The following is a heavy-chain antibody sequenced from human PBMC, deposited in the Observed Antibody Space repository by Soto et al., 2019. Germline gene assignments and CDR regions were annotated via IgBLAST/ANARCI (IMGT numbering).Heavy chain of an antibody. CDR3: ARHQGLRFLEWLPLDS. V-gene: IGHV5-10-1*01. CDR1: GYSFTSHC. J-gene: IGHJ4*02. Sequence: PXESLKISCTGSGYSFTSHCISWVRQVPGKGLEWMGRIDPSDSYTNYSPSFQGHVTISADKSISTAYLQWSSLKASDTAMYYCARHQGLRFLEWLPLDSWGQGTLVTVSS. D-gene: IGHD3-3*01. CDR2: IDPSDSYT.